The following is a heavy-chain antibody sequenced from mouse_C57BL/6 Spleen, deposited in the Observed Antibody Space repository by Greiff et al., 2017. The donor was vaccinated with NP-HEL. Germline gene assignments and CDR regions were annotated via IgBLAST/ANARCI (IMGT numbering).Heavy chain of an antibody. CDR2: ISYDGSN. CDR1: GYSITSGYY. D-gene: IGHD2-4*01. V-gene: IGHV3-6*01. Sequence: EVQLQESGPGLVKPSQSLSLTCSVTGYSITSGYYWNWIRQFPGNKLEWMGYISYDGSNNYNPSLKNRISITRDTSKNQFFLKLNSVTTEDTATYYCARRREGYDYDGVDYWGQGTTLTVSS. CDR3: ARRREGYDYDGVDY. J-gene: IGHJ2*01.